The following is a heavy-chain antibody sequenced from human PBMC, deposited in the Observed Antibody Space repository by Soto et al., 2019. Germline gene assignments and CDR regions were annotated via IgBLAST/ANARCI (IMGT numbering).Heavy chain of an antibody. CDR3: ARHHGPTTSENWFDP. CDR2: ISTYSGDT. J-gene: IGHJ5*02. CDR1: GYTFFTYD. D-gene: IGHD5-12*01. V-gene: IGHV1-18*01. Sequence: QVHLVQSGVEVKTPGASVKVSCQASGYTFFTYDISWVRQAPGQGLEWMGWISTYSGDTKYAQKFQGRVTMTTDTSTTTAYLELRSLRSADTAVYYGARHHGPTTSENWFDPWGQGTLVTVSS.